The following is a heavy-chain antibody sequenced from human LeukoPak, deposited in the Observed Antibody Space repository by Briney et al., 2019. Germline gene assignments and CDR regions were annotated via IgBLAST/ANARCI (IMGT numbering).Heavy chain of an antibody. D-gene: IGHD2-15*01. J-gene: IGHJ4*02. CDR3: ARDGGGSSVDY. CDR2: INPNSGGT. Sequence: ASVKVSCKASGYTFTGRNMHWVRQAPGQGPEWMGWINPNSGGTSYVQKFQGRVTMTRDTSISTAYMDLSSLISDDTAVYYCARDGGGSSVDYWGQGTLVTVSS. CDR1: GYTFTGRN. V-gene: IGHV1-2*02.